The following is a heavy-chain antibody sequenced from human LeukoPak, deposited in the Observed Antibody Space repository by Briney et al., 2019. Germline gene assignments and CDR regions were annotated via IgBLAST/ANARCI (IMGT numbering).Heavy chain of an antibody. Sequence: SETLSLTCTVSGGSISSGGYYWSWIRQHPGKGLEWIGYIYYSGSTYYNPSLKSRVTISVDTSKNQFSLKLSSVTAADTAVYYCARDDGVGEIDYWGQGTLVTVSS. D-gene: IGHD3-10*01. J-gene: IGHJ4*02. CDR1: GGSISSGGYY. V-gene: IGHV4-31*03. CDR2: IYYSGST. CDR3: ARDDGVGEIDY.